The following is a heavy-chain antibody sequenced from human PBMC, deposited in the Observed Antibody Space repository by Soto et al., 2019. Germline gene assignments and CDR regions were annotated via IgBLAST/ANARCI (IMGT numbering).Heavy chain of an antibody. CDR3: ARDHIVPPVGTLDY. CDR1: GYTFSNYG. V-gene: IGHV1-18*01. D-gene: IGHD2-8*01. CDR2: ISVYKGKT. Sequence: APVKVSCKATGYTFSNYGVSWVRQVPGQGLEWMGWISVYKGKTNYAQKFQGRVIMTTDTSTSTAYMELRTLRSDDTAVYYCARDHIVPPVGTLDYWGQGTLFTVSS. J-gene: IGHJ4*02.